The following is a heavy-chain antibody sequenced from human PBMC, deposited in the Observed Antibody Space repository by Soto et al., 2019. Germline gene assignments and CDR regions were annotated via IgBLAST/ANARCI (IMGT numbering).Heavy chain of an antibody. V-gene: IGHV3-23*01. J-gene: IGHJ4*02. CDR3: AKDLIYGYNSGRPFDS. Sequence: EVQLLESGGGLVPPGGYLRLSCAASGFTFSSFDMSWVRQAPGKGLEWVSAIGSRGDSTYYADSVKGRFTISRDNSKNTLYLQMNSLRAEDTAVYYCAKDLIYGYNSGRPFDSWGQGTLVTVSS. CDR2: IGSRGDST. CDR1: GFTFSSFD. D-gene: IGHD6-19*01.